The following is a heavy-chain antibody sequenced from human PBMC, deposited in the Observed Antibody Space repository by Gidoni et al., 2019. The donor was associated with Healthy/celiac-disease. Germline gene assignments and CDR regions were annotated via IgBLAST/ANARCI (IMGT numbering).Heavy chain of an antibody. D-gene: IGHD3-9*01. Sequence: HVQLVHSGAEVNKPGASVKVSCKASVYTFTTYGIHWLRQALGQGLEWMGWISAYNGNTNYAQKLQGRGTLTTDTSTTTSYMELRSLRSDDTAVYYCARHRDILTGYYSDYWGQGTLVTVSS. CDR3: ARHRDILTGYYSDY. J-gene: IGHJ4*02. CDR1: VYTFTTYG. CDR2: ISAYNGNT. V-gene: IGHV1-18*01.